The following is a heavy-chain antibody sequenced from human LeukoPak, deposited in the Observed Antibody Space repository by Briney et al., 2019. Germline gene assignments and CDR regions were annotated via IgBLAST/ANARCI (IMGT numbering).Heavy chain of an antibody. CDR1: GFTFSSYA. V-gene: IGHV3-23*01. CDR3: ARAAYDYYGMDV. Sequence: PGGSLRLSCAASGFTFSSYAMSWVRQAPGKGLEWVSTIGGGGESTYYADSVKGRFTISRDNSKNTVYLQMNSLRAEDTAVYYCARAAYDYYGMDVWGQGTTVTVSS. CDR2: IGGGGEST. J-gene: IGHJ6*02.